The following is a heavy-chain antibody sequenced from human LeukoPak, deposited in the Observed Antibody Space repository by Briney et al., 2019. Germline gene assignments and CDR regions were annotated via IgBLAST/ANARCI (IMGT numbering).Heavy chain of an antibody. D-gene: IGHD3-22*01. CDR3: ARFDLTTYYYDSSGYALDY. CDR1: GYTFTGYY. CDR2: INPNSGGT. J-gene: IGHJ4*02. Sequence: ASVKVPCKASGYTFTGYYMHWVRQAPGQGLEWMGWINPNSGGTNYAQKFQGRVTMTRDTSISTAYMELSRLRSDDTAVYYCARFDLTTYYYDSSGYALDYWGQGTLVTVSS. V-gene: IGHV1-2*02.